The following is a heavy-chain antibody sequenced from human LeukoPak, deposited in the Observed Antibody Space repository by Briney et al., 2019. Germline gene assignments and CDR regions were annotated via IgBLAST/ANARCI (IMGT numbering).Heavy chain of an antibody. V-gene: IGHV4-34*01. J-gene: IGHJ4*02. D-gene: IGHD3-10*01. CDR3: ARSELLWFGGVNSGFDY. CDR1: GGSFSGYY. CDR2: IYHSGST. Sequence: SETLSLTCAVYGGSFSGYYWSWIRQPPGKGLEWIGEIYHSGSTNYNPSLKSRVTISVDTSKNQFSLKLSSVTGADTAVYYCARSELLWFGGVNSGFDYWGQGTLVTASS.